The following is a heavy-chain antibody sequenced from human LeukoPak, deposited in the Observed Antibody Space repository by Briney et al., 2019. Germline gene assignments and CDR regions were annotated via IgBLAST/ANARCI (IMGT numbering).Heavy chain of an antibody. J-gene: IGHJ4*02. CDR2: IIPIFGTA. D-gene: IGHD3-22*01. Sequence: VASVKVSCKASGGTFSSYAISWVRQAPGQGLEWMGRIIPIFGTANSAQKFQGRVTITTDESTSTAYMELSSLRSEDTAVYYCARDLRVDVYWWLFHDYWGQGTLVTVSS. CDR1: GGTFSSYA. CDR3: ARDLRVDVYWWLFHDY. V-gene: IGHV1-69*05.